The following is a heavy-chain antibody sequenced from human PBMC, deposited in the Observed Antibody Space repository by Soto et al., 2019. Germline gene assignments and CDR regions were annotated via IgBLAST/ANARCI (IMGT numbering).Heavy chain of an antibody. V-gene: IGHV5-51*01. J-gene: IGHJ6*02. CDR1: GYSFTSYW. CDR3: ARHGNHWSYYYYGMDV. D-gene: IGHD2-8*02. Sequence: PGESLKISCKGSGYSFTSYWIGWVRQMPGKGLEWMGIIYPGDSDTRYSPSFQGQVTISADKSISTAYLQWGSLKASDTAMYYCARHGNHWSYYYYGMDVWGQGTTVTVSS. CDR2: IYPGDSDT.